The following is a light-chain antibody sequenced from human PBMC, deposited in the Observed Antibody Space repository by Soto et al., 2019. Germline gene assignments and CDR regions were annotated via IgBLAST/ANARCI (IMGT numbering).Light chain of an antibody. J-gene: IGLJ1*01. CDR2: DVV. V-gene: IGLV2-14*01. Sequence: QSVLTQPASVSGSPGQSLTISCTGTSSDIGGYNYVSWYQQHPGKAPKLMLYDVVARPSGVSSRFSGSKSGDTASLTISGLQPEDEADYYCSSYISTSTLVFGTGTKLTVL. CDR3: SSYISTSTLV. CDR1: SSDIGGYNY.